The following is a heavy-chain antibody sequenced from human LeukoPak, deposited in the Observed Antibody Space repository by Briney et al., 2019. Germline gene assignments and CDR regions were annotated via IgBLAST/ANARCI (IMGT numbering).Heavy chain of an antibody. Sequence: GGSLRLSCAASGFTFSSYSMNWVRQAPGKGLEWVSSISSSSSYIYYADSVKGPFTISRDNAKNSLYLQMNSLRAEDTAVYYCARVSRTGRYSSSPKYFDYWGQGTLVTVSS. J-gene: IGHJ4*02. CDR3: ARVSRTGRYSSSPKYFDY. V-gene: IGHV3-21*01. D-gene: IGHD6-6*01. CDR1: GFTFSSYS. CDR2: ISSSSSYI.